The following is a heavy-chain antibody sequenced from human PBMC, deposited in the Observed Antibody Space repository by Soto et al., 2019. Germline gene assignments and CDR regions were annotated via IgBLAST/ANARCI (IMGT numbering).Heavy chain of an antibody. D-gene: IGHD5-18*01. J-gene: IGHJ4*02. V-gene: IGHV2-5*01. CDR2: IFWNDDE. CDR3: VHTGYSYDPFGY. CDR1: GFSLTTSGVG. Sequence: ESGPTLVNPTQTLTLTCTFSGFSLTTSGVGVGWIRQPPGRALEWLALIFWNDDERYSPSLKSRLTITKDTSKNQVVLTMTNMDPVDTATYYSVHTGYSYDPFGYWGRGTLVTVSS.